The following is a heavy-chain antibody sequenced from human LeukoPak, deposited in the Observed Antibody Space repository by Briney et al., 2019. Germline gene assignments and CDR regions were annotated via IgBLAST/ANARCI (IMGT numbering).Heavy chain of an antibody. J-gene: IGHJ5*02. CDR2: ISWNSGSI. CDR1: GFTFDDYA. V-gene: IGHV3-9*01. CDR3: AKGLSSILNWFDP. D-gene: IGHD2-2*01. Sequence: GGSLRLSCAASGFTFDDYAMHWVQQAPGKGLEWVSGISWNSGSIGYADSVKGRFTISRDNAKNSLYLQMNSLRAEDTALYYCAKGLSSILNWFDPWGQGTLVTVSS.